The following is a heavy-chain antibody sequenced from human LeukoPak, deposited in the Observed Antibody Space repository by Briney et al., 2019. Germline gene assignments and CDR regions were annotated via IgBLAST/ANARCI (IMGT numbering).Heavy chain of an antibody. D-gene: IGHD5-24*01. J-gene: IGHJ5*02. CDR2: ISPSGDAV. CDR1: GFAFSDYY. Sequence: GGSLRLSCAASGFAFSDYYMTWIRQPRGKGLECVSHISPSGDAVYYADSVRGRFTVSRDNAKNSLYLEMNSLRGEDTAIYYCARPGWRGDGYNHRYFDPWGQGTLVTVSS. V-gene: IGHV3-11*01. CDR3: ARPGWRGDGYNHRYFDP.